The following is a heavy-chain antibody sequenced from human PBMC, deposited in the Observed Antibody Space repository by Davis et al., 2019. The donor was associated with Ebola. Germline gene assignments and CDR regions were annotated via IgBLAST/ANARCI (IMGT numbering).Heavy chain of an antibody. D-gene: IGHD3-10*01. J-gene: IGHJ6*02. CDR1: GYTFTGHY. V-gene: IGHV1-2*06. CDR2: INPNSGGT. CDR3: ARDTMVSSMDV. Sequence: AASVKVSCKASGYTFTGHYMHWVRQAPGQGLEWMGLINPNSGGTNYAQKFQGRVTMTRDTSISTAYMELSRLRSDDTAVYYCARDTMVSSMDVWGQGTTVTVSS.